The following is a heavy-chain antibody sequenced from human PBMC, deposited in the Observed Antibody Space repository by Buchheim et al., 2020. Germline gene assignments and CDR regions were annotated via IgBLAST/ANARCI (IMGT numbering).Heavy chain of an antibody. CDR1: GGSFCGYY. CDR2: INHSGST. V-gene: IGHV4-34*01. Sequence: QVQLQQWGAGLLKPSETLSLTCAVYGGSFCGYYWSWIRQPPGKGLEWIGEINHSGSTNYNPSLKSRVTISVDTSKNQFSLKLSSVTAADTAVYYCARGRFFSRIGNYYMDVWGKGTT. D-gene: IGHD1-1*01. CDR3: ARGRFFSRIGNYYMDV. J-gene: IGHJ6*03.